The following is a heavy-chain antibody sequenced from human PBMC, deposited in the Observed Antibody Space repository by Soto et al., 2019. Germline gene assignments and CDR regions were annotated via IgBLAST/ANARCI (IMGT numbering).Heavy chain of an antibody. D-gene: IGHD3-3*01. CDR1: GYPFTGYY. V-gene: IGHV1-2*02. CDR3: ATKKPAYITIFGVVPTWFDP. Sequence: ASVKVSCKASGYPFTGYYMHWVRQAPGQGLEWMGWINPNSGGTNYAQKFQGRVTMTRDTSISTAYMALSRLRSDDTAVYYCATKKPAYITIFGVVPTWFDPWGQGTLVTVPS. J-gene: IGHJ5*02. CDR2: INPNSGGT.